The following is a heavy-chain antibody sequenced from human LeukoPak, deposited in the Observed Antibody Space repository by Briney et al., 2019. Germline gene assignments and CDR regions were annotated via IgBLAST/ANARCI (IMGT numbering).Heavy chain of an antibody. CDR3: ARDGSRYCSTTNCYIYYYYYIDV. J-gene: IGHJ6*03. D-gene: IGHD2-2*01. CDR1: GFTFSSYS. Sequence: PGGSLRLFCAASGFTFSSYSMNWVRQAPGKGLEWASYISSSSSTIYYEDSVKGRFTISRDNAKNSLYLQMNSLRAEDTAVFYCARDGSRYCSTTNCYIYYYYYIDVWGKGTTVTVSS. CDR2: ISSSSSTI. V-gene: IGHV3-48*01.